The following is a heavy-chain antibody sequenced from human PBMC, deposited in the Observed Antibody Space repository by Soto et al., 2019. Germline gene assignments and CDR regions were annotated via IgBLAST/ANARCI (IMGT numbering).Heavy chain of an antibody. CDR3: AGEGLSGYSYGYGMDV. CDR2: TYYRSKWYN. D-gene: IGHD5-18*01. J-gene: IGHJ6*02. Sequence: SQTLSLTCAISGDSVSSNSAAWNWIRQSPSRGLEWLGRTYYRSKWYNDYAVSVKSRITINPDTSKNQFSLQLNSVTPEDTAVYYCAGEGLSGYSYGYGMDVWGQGTTVTVSS. V-gene: IGHV6-1*01. CDR1: GDSVSSNSAA.